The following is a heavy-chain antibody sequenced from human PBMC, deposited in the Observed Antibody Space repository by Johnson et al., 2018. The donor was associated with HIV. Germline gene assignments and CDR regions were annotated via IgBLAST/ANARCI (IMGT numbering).Heavy chain of an antibody. V-gene: IGHV3-30-3*01. CDR3: ARNSGNGLVLRGDAFDM. J-gene: IGHJ3*02. D-gene: IGHD2-8*01. CDR1: GLTFSSYA. CDR2: ISYDGSNK. Sequence: QVQLVESGGGVVQPGRSLRLSCVGSGLTFSSYAMHWVRQAPGKGLEWVAVISYDGSNKYYADSVKGRFTISRDNSKNTLHLQMNSLRPEDTAVYYCARNSGNGLVLRGDAFDMWGQGTMVTVSS.